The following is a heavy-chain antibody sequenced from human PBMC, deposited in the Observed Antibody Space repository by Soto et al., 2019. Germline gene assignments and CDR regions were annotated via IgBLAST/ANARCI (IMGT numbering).Heavy chain of an antibody. CDR3: ARVAVGTVPDY. CDR1: GFTFSSYW. V-gene: IGHV3-7*01. Sequence: GGSLRLCCAASGFTFSSYWMTWVRQAPGKGLEWVANIKQDGSEKYYVDSVKGRFTISRDNAKNSLYLQMNSLRAEDTAVYYCARVAVGTVPDYWGQGTLVTVSS. CDR2: IKQDGSEK. J-gene: IGHJ4*02. D-gene: IGHD5-18*01.